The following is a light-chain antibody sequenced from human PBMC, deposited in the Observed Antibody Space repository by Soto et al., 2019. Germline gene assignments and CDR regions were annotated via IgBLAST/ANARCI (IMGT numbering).Light chain of an antibody. J-gene: IGLJ3*02. CDR1: NIGSKR. Sequence: SYELTQSSSVSVAPGQTARITCGGNNIGSKRVHWYQHKPGQAPVLVVYNDNVRPSGIPERFSGSNSGTSASLAISGLRSEDEADYYCAAWDDSLSGPVFGGGTKLTVL. V-gene: IGLV3-21*02. CDR3: AAWDDSLSGPV. CDR2: NDN.